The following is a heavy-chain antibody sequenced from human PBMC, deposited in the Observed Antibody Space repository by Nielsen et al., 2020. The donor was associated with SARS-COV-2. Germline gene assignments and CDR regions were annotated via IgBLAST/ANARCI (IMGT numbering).Heavy chain of an antibody. CDR1: TGINNYY. Sequence: SETLSLTCTVSTGINNYYWSWIRQPPGKGLEWLAYIHYSGSTYYNPSLKSRVTISVDTSKNQFSLKLSSVTAADTAVYYCARQSGITMIVVVTPWFDYWGQGTLVTVSS. D-gene: IGHD3-22*01. CDR3: ARQSGITMIVVVTPWFDY. V-gene: IGHV4-59*04. J-gene: IGHJ4*02. CDR2: IHYSGST.